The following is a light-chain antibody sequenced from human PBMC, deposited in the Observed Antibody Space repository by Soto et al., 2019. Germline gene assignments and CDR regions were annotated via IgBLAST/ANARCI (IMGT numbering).Light chain of an antibody. V-gene: IGKV1-9*01. J-gene: IGKJ5*01. Sequence: IHLPLSPASLYASVFSRVTITCRASQGINSCLAWYQQKPGKAPKLLIYAASTLQSGVPSRFSGSGSGTEFTLTISSLQPEDFATYYCQQLNSFPITFGQGTRLEIK. CDR1: QGINSC. CDR3: QQLNSFPIT. CDR2: AAS.